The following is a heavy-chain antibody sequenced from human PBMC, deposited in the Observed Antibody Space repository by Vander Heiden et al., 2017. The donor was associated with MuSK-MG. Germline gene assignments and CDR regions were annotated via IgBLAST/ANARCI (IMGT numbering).Heavy chain of an antibody. D-gene: IGHD3-22*01. CDR3: ARGTHYDSSTYYFDY. CDR2: INHSGST. CDR1: GGSFSGYY. V-gene: IGHV4-34*01. J-gene: IGHJ4*02. Sequence: QVQLQQWGAGLLKPSETLSLTCAVYGGSFSGYYWSWIRQPPGKGLEWIGEINHSGSTNYNPSLKSRVTISVDTSKNQFSLKLSSVTAADTAVYYCARGTHYDSSTYYFDYWGQGTLVTVSS.